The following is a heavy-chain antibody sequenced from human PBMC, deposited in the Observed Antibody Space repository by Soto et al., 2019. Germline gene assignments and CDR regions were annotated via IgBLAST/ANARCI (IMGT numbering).Heavy chain of an antibody. CDR1: GGSIRTSSYY. D-gene: IGHD6-6*01. CDR3: ARRGFPARPGVYYGMDV. CDR2: IYYTGAS. J-gene: IGHJ6*04. Sequence: VSLTCTVSGGSIRTSSYYWGWIRQPPGKGLEWIGSIYYTGASYYNPSLKSRVTISVDTSRNHFSLNLTSVTAADTATYFCARRGFPARPGVYYGMDVRRYGTAVTVSS. V-gene: IGHV4-39*02.